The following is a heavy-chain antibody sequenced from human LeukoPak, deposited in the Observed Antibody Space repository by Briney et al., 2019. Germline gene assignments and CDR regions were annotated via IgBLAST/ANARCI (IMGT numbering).Heavy chain of an antibody. CDR1: GGSFSGYY. D-gene: IGHD3-10*01. CDR3: ARRLLYFGDPDY. CDR2: INHRGST. J-gene: IGHJ4*02. Sequence: SETLSLTCAVYGGSFSGYYWNWIRQPPGRGLEWIGEINHRGSTTYNPSLESRVTISVDASKNQFSLRLSSVTAADTAVYYCARRLLYFGDPDYWGQGTLVTVSS. V-gene: IGHV4-34*01.